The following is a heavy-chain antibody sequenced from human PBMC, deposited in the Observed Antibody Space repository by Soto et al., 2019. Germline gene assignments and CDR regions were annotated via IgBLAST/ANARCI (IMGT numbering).Heavy chain of an antibody. CDR3: ARESGGATATLDYYYFYMDV. CDR2: INPNSGVT. D-gene: IGHD5-12*01. CDR1: GDSFNDYY. Sequence: QVQLVQSGAEVRKPGASVTVSCRSSGDSFNDYYIHWVRQAPGQGLEWMGWINPNSGVTKYAQKFQGWVSMTRDTSISTVYTQLSRLRSDDPAVYYCARESGGATATLDYYYFYMDVWGTGTTVTVSS. J-gene: IGHJ6*03. V-gene: IGHV1-2*04.